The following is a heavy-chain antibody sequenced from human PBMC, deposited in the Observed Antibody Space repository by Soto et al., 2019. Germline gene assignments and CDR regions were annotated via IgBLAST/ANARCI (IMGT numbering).Heavy chain of an antibody. V-gene: IGHV4-31*03. Sequence: PSETLSLTCTVSGGSISSGGYYWSWIRQHPGKGLEWIGYIYYSGSTYYNPSLKSRVTISVDTSKNQFSLKLSSVTAADTAVYYCARVFPVIPCSGGSCYSRAQGYFDYWGQGTLVTVSS. J-gene: IGHJ4*02. CDR2: IYYSGST. D-gene: IGHD2-15*01. CDR3: ARVFPVIPCSGGSCYSRAQGYFDY. CDR1: GGSISSGGYY.